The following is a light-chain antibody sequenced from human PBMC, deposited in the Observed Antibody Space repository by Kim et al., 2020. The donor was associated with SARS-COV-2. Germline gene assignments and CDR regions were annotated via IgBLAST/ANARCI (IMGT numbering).Light chain of an antibody. CDR3: QQYGSSPYT. Sequence: LSTGERATRSSRARQRISSFYVDWYPQKPGRGPSLLCYGASSRATGSPDRFSGSGSGTDFTLTIGILEPEDFAVYYCQQYGSSPYTFGQGTKLEI. J-gene: IGKJ2*01. CDR2: GAS. CDR1: QRISSFY. V-gene: IGKV3-20*01.